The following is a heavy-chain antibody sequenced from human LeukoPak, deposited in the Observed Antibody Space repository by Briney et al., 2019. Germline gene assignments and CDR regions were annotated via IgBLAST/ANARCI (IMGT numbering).Heavy chain of an antibody. Sequence: GGTLRLSCEASGFTFSNYGMSWVRQAPGKGLEWVSIISDSGGTTYYADSVKGRFTTSRDNSKNTLYLQMKSLRAEDTAVYYCAKDRHAPGRYCSSTTCFPFDSWGQGTLVTVSS. D-gene: IGHD2-2*01. CDR1: GFTFSNYG. J-gene: IGHJ5*01. V-gene: IGHV3-23*01. CDR2: ISDSGGTT. CDR3: AKDRHAPGRYCSSTTCFPFDS.